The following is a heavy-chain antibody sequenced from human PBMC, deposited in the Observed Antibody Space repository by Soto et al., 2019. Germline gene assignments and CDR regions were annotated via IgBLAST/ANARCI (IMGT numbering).Heavy chain of an antibody. CDR3: ARRLPGIAARLDY. J-gene: IGHJ4*02. Sequence: QLQLQESGPGLVKPSETLTLTCTVSGGSIRSSSYYWGWIRQPPGKGLEWIGNIYYSGSTYYNPSLKSRVNITVDTSKTQFSLTLNSVTAADTAVYYCARRLPGIAARLDYWGQGTLVTVSS. CDR1: GGSIRSSSYY. CDR2: IYYSGST. D-gene: IGHD6-6*01. V-gene: IGHV4-39*01.